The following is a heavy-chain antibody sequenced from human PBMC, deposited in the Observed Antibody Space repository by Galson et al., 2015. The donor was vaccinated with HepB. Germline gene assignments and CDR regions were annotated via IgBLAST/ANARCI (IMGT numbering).Heavy chain of an antibody. CDR3: ARDGGIAVAGTRLPDY. Sequence: SVKVSCKVSGYTFTSYYMHWVRQAPGQGLEWMGIINPSGGSTSYAQKFQGRVTMTRDTSTSTVYMELSSLRSEDTAVYYCARDGGIAVAGTRLPDYWGQGTLVTVSS. V-gene: IGHV1-46*01. J-gene: IGHJ4*02. CDR1: GYTFTSYY. D-gene: IGHD6-19*01. CDR2: INPSGGST.